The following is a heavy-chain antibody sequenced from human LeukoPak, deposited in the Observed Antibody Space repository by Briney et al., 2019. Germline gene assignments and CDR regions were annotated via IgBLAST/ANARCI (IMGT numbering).Heavy chain of an antibody. J-gene: IGHJ4*02. CDR2: IYYSGST. V-gene: IGHV4-59*01. D-gene: IGHD5-18*01. CDR1: GGYISSYY. CDR3: ARARYSYALNFDY. Sequence: SETLSLTCTVSGGYISSYYWSWIRQPPGKGLEWIGYIYYSGSTNYNPSLKSRVTISVDTSKNQFSLKLSSVTAADTAVYYCARARYSYALNFDYWGQGTLVTVSS.